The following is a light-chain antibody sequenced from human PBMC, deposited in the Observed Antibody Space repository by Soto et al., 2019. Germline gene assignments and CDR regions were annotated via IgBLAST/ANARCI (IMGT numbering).Light chain of an antibody. CDR1: QTVGSY. Sequence: EIVLTQSPATLSLSPGESAILSCRASQTVGSYLTWYVQKPGQAPRLLIYDASHRATGVPDRFTGSGSATDFSLTISKVEPGDFGVYYCQQRRNWLITFGQGTRLEIK. CDR3: QQRRNWLIT. CDR2: DAS. V-gene: IGKV3-11*01. J-gene: IGKJ5*01.